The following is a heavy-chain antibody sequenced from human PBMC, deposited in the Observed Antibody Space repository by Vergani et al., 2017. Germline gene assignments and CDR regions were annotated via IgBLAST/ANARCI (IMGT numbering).Heavy chain of an antibody. CDR2: ISYDGSNK. Sequence: QVQLVESGGGVVQPGRSLRLSCAASGFTFSSYGMHWVRQAPGKGLEWVAVISYDGSNKYYADSVKGRFTISRDNSKNTLYLQMNSLRAEDTAVYYCARGYCSGGSCYYYFDYWGQGTLVTVSS. V-gene: IGHV3-30*03. D-gene: IGHD2-15*01. CDR3: ARGYCSGGSCYYYFDY. J-gene: IGHJ4*02. CDR1: GFTFSSYG.